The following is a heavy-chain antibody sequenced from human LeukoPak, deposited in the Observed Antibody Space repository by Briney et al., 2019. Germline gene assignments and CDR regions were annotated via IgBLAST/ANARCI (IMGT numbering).Heavy chain of an antibody. J-gene: IGHJ4*02. Sequence: PGGSPRLSCAASGFTFSDYYMSWIRQAPGKGLEWVSYISSSGSTIYYADSVKGRFTISRDNAKNSLYLQMNSLRAEDTAVYYCAGTYYYGSGIYDFWGQGTLVTVSS. D-gene: IGHD3-10*01. CDR3: AGTYYYGSGIYDF. CDR2: ISSSGSTI. V-gene: IGHV3-11*04. CDR1: GFTFSDYY.